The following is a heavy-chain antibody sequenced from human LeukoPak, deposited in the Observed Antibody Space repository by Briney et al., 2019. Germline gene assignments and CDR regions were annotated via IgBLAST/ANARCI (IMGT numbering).Heavy chain of an antibody. D-gene: IGHD3-22*01. CDR2: IYTTGST. CDR1: GGSIRRGDFY. J-gene: IGHJ4*02. CDR3: ARSSHYYDSSGHDY. V-gene: IGHV4-61*02. Sequence: SETLSLTCTVSGGSIRRGDFYWNWIRQPAGRVLEWIGRIYTTGSTNYSPSLKSRVSISVDASKNQFSLKLSSVTAADTAVYYCARSSHYYDSSGHDYWGQGTLVTVSS.